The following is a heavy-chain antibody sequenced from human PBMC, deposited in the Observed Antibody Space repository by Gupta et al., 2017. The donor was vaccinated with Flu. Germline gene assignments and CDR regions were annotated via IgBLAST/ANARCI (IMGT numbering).Heavy chain of an antibody. D-gene: IGHD6-19*01. CDR1: GFTFSSYS. CDR2: ISSSSTYI. CDR3: ARADSSALTYYFDY. V-gene: IGHV3-21*01. Sequence: EVQLVESGGGLVKPGGSLRLSCAASGFTFSSYSMNWVRQAPGKGLEWVSSISSSSTYIYYADSVKGRFTISRDNAKNSLYLQMNSLRGEDTAVYYCARADSSALTYYFDYWGQGTLVTVSS. J-gene: IGHJ4*02.